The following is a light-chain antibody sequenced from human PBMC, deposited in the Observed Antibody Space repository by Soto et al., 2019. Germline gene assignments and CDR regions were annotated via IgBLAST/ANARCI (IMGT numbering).Light chain of an antibody. Sequence: DIQMTQSPSFVSASVGDRVTITCRASQAVSTWLAWYQQKPGDAPKLLIYAASTLQSGVPSRFSGSGSGTDFTLTIRSLQPEDFATYFCQQGDSFPFTFGGGTKVDIK. CDR3: QQGDSFPFT. J-gene: IGKJ4*01. CDR2: AAS. CDR1: QAVSTW. V-gene: IGKV1-12*01.